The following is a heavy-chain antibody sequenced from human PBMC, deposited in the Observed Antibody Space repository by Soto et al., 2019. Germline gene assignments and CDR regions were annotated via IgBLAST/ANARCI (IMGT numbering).Heavy chain of an antibody. Sequence: EVQLLESGGGLVQPGGSLRLSCVASGFTLSSYAMSWVRQVPGKGLVWVSTLDSSDGTTYYADSVNGRFTISRDTSRNTLYLQMDSLRVDDTAVYYCAKDRATSTSGTLFGSWGQGILVTVSS. V-gene: IGHV3-23*01. CDR2: LDSSDGTT. CDR3: AKDRATSTSGTLFGS. D-gene: IGHD3-3*01. J-gene: IGHJ4*02. CDR1: GFTLSSYA.